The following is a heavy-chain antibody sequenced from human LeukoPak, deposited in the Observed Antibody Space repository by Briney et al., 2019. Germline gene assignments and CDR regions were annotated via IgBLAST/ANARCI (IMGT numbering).Heavy chain of an antibody. CDR3: ATAAPKDSSGYYHADAFDI. CDR1: GFTFSSYG. D-gene: IGHD3-22*01. Sequence: GGSLRLSCAASGFTFSSYGMSWVRQAPGKGLEWVSAISGSGGSTYYADSVKGRFTISRDNSKNTLYLQMNSLRAEDTAVYYCATAAPKDSSGYYHADAFDIWGQGTMVTVSS. V-gene: IGHV3-23*01. J-gene: IGHJ3*02. CDR2: ISGSGGST.